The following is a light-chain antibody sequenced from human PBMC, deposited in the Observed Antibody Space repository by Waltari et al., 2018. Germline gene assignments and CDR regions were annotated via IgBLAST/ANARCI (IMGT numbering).Light chain of an antibody. V-gene: IGKV3-20*01. J-gene: IGKJ1*01. Sequence: EIVLTQSPGTLSLSPGERATLSCRASQSVSSSYLAWYQQKPGQAPRLLIYGASSRATGSPDRFSGSWAGTDFTLTISRLEPEDFAVYYCQQYGSSPRTFGQGTKVEIK. CDR2: GAS. CDR1: QSVSSSY. CDR3: QQYGSSPRT.